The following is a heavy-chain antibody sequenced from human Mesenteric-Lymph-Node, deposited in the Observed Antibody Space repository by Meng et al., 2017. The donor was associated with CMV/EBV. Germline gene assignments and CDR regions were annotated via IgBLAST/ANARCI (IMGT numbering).Heavy chain of an antibody. V-gene: IGHV3-21*01. CDR2: ISSSSSYI. CDR3: ARSAYYDFWSGYYGDYWEASYYYYGMDV. CDR1: GFTVSSNH. Sequence: GGSLRLSCAASGFTVSSNHMSWVRQAPGKGLEWISSISSSSSYIYYADSVKGRFTISRDNAKNSLYLQMNSLRAEDTAVYYCARSAYYDFWSGYYGDYWEASYYYYGMDVWGQGTTVTVSS. J-gene: IGHJ6*02. D-gene: IGHD3-3*01.